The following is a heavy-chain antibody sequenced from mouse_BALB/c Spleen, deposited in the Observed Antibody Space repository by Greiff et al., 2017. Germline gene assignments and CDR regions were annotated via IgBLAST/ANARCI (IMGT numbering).Heavy chain of an antibody. J-gene: IGHJ1*01. Sequence: EVKVVESGGGLVQPGGSLKLSCAASGFTFSSYSMSWVRQTPEKRLEWVAYISNGGGSTYYPDTVKGRFTISRDNAKNTLYLQMSSLKSEDTAMYYCARKDYGYDERYFDVWGAGTTVTVSS. CDR3: ARKDYGYDERYFDV. D-gene: IGHD2-2*01. CDR1: GFTFSSYS. CDR2: ISNGGGST. V-gene: IGHV5-12-2*01.